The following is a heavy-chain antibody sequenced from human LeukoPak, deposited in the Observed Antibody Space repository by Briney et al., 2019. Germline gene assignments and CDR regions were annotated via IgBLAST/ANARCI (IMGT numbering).Heavy chain of an antibody. Sequence: SGGSLRLSCAASGFSFSSYSMNWVRQAPGKGLEWVSCISSGNIYIYYADSVKGRFTISRDNAKNSLFLQMNSLRAEDTAVYYCARDWNSMGYYYHMDVWGKETTVTVSS. D-gene: IGHD2/OR15-2a*01. CDR2: ISSGNIYI. J-gene: IGHJ6*03. CDR1: GFSFSSYS. CDR3: ARDWNSMGYYYHMDV. V-gene: IGHV3-21*01.